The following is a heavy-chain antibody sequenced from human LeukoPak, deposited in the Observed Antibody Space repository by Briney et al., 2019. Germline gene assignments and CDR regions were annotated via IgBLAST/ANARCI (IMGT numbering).Heavy chain of an antibody. CDR2: ISGAGSTI. V-gene: IGHV3-48*03. CDR3: ASNDYYDSSGYYYNWFDP. Sequence: GGSLRLSCAASGFTFSSYEMNWVRQAPGKGLEWVSYISGAGSTIYYADSVKGRFTISRDNAKNSLYLQMNSLRAEDTAVYYCASNDYYDSSGYYYNWFDPWGQGTLVTVSP. D-gene: IGHD3-22*01. J-gene: IGHJ5*02. CDR1: GFTFSSYE.